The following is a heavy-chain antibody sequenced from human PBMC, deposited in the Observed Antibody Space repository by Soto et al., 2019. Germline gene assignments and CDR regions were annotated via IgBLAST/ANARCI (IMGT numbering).Heavy chain of an antibody. D-gene: IGHD3-3*01. J-gene: IGHJ6*02. CDR3: ARDGSGITIFGVVGGMDV. Sequence: QVQLVESGGGVVQPGRSLRLSCAASGFTFSSYAMHWVRQAPGEGLEWVAVISYDGSNKYYADSVKGRFTISRDNSKNTLYLQMNSLRAEDTAVYYCARDGSGITIFGVVGGMDVWGQGTTVTVS. CDR2: ISYDGSNK. V-gene: IGHV3-30-3*01. CDR1: GFTFSSYA.